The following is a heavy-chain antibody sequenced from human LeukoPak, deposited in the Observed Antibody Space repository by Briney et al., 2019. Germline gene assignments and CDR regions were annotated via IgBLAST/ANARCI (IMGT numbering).Heavy chain of an antibody. CDR3: ARAAVAGLYNWFDP. D-gene: IGHD6-19*01. Sequence: GASVKVSCKASGYTFTSYYVHWVRQAPGQGLEWMGIISPSGASTSSAQKFQGRVTMTRDMSTSTVYMELSSLISEDTAVYYCARAAVAGLYNWFDPWGQGTLVTVSS. J-gene: IGHJ5*02. CDR1: GYTFTSYY. V-gene: IGHV1-46*01. CDR2: ISPSGAST.